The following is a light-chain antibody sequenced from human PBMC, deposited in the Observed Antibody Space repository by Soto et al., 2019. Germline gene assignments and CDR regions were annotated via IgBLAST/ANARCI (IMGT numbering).Light chain of an antibody. CDR1: SSDVGSFNL. CDR3: CSYAGSSTGV. Sequence: QSALTQPASVSGSPGQSITISCTGTSSDVGSFNLVSWFQQDPGKAPKLMIYEVSKRPSGVSNRFSGSKSGATASLTISGLQAEDEADYYCCSYAGSSTGVFGGGTKLTVL. V-gene: IGLV2-23*02. CDR2: EVS. J-gene: IGLJ3*02.